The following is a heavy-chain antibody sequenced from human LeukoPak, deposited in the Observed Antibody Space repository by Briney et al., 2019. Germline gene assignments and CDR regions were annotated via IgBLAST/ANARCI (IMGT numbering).Heavy chain of an antibody. Sequence: QTGGSLRLSCAASGFTVSSNYMSWVRQAPGKGLEWVSVIYSGGSTYYADSVKGRFTISRDNSKNTLYLQMNSLRAEDTAAYYCAREEYYYGSASFDYWGQGTLVTVSS. CDR3: AREEYYYGSASFDY. V-gene: IGHV3-66*01. CDR1: GFTVSSNY. CDR2: IYSGGST. D-gene: IGHD3-10*01. J-gene: IGHJ4*02.